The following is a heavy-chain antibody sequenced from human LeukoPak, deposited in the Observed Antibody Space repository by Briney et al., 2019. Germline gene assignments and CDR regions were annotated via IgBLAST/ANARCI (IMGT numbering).Heavy chain of an antibody. CDR2: RYHSGGT. Sequence: SETLSLTCAVSGGSINSPKSWSWVRQPPGKGLEWIGDRYHSGGTNYNPSLKSRVTISVDTSKNQFSLELNSVTAADTAIYYCGAYRTLDDAFDIWGQGTLVTVSS. CDR1: GGSINSPKS. D-gene: IGHD3-16*01. J-gene: IGHJ3*02. V-gene: IGHV4-4*02. CDR3: GAYRTLDDAFDI.